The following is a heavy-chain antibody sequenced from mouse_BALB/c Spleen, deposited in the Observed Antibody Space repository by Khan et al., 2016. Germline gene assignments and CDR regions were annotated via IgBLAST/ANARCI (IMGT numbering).Heavy chain of an antibody. Sequence: EVQLKESGPGLVKPSQSLSLTCSVTGYSITSGYYWNWIRQFPGNKLEWMGYISYDGSNNYNPSLKNRISITRDTSKNQSFLKLNSVTTEDTATXCCAGDSYYFDYWGQGTTLTVSS. V-gene: IGHV3-6*02. CDR3: AGDSYYFDY. CDR2: ISYDGSN. CDR1: GYSITSGYY. J-gene: IGHJ2*01.